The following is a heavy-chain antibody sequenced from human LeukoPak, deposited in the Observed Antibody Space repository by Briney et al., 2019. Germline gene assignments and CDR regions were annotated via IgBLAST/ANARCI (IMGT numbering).Heavy chain of an antibody. Sequence: GESLKISCKGSGYTFSNHWIGWVRQMPGKGLEWMGIIFPADSDTRYSPSFQGQVTISADKSINTAYLQWSSLEASDTAMYYCARLGVNGVDYWGQGTLVTVSS. D-gene: IGHD4-23*01. CDR1: GYTFSNHW. CDR3: ARLGVNGVDY. CDR2: IFPADSDT. J-gene: IGHJ4*02. V-gene: IGHV5-51*01.